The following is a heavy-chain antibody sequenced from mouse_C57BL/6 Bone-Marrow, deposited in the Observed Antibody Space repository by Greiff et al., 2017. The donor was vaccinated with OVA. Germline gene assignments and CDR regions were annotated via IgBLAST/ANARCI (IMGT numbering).Heavy chain of an antibody. V-gene: IGHV2-2*01. CDR1: GFSLTSYG. CDR2: IWSGGST. D-gene: IGHD2-3*01. Sequence: QVQLQESGPGLVQPSQSLSITCTVSGFSLTSYGVHWVRQSPGKGLEWLGVIWSGGSTAYNAAFISRLSISKDNSKSQVFFRMNSLQADDTARYYCAIGGWLLFDYWGQGTTLTVSS. CDR3: AIGGWLLFDY. J-gene: IGHJ2*01.